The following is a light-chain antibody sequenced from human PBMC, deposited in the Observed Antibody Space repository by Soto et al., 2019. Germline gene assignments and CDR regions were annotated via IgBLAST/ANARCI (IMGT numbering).Light chain of an antibody. CDR2: GAS. J-gene: IGKJ4*01. CDR1: QSVSSSY. CDR3: QQYRSPLT. V-gene: IGKV3-20*01. Sequence: EIVLTQSPGTLSLSPGARATLSCSASQSVSSSYLAWDHQKPGQAPRLLIYGASSRATGIPDRFSGSGSGTDFTLTISRLEPEDFAVYYCQQYRSPLTFGGGTKVELK.